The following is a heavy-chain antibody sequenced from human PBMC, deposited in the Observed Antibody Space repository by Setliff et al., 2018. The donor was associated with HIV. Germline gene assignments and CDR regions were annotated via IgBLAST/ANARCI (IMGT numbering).Heavy chain of an antibody. Sequence: ASVKVSCKAFGYTFSTNAIHWVRQAPGQRLEWMGYINAGDDNTRYSEKFQGRVTITRDTSANTAYMELSSLRSEDTAVYYCARDLSSVYAFDIWGQGTMVTVSS. D-gene: IGHD6-19*01. J-gene: IGHJ3*02. CDR3: ARDLSSVYAFDI. CDR2: INAGDDNT. CDR1: GYTFSTNA. V-gene: IGHV1-3*01.